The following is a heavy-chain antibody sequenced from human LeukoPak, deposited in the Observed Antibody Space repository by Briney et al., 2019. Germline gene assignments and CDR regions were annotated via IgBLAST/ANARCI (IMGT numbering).Heavy chain of an antibody. D-gene: IGHD2-2*01. CDR1: GGSISSGDYY. Sequence: PSETLSLTCTVSGGSISSGDYYWSWIRQPPGKGLEWIGYIYYSGSTHYNPSLKSRVAMSVDTSKNQFSLKVTSVTAADTAVYYCARAGGVVLPAASGYFQHWGQGTLVTVSS. CDR2: IYYSGST. V-gene: IGHV4-30-4*08. J-gene: IGHJ1*01. CDR3: ARAGGVVLPAASGYFQH.